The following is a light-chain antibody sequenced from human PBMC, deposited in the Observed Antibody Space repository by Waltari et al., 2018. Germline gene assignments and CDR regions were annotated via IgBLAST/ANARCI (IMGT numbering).Light chain of an antibody. CDR1: SSNIGNYL. J-gene: IGLJ2*01. CDR3: ATWDNSLTAVV. Sequence: QSVLTQPPSVSAPPGQKVTISCSGSSSNIGNYLVSWYHQLPGATPKLLIYDNYKRPSGIPDRFSASKSGTSATLDSTGLQIGDGADYYCATWDNSLTAVVFGGGTKLTVL. V-gene: IGLV1-51*01. CDR2: DNY.